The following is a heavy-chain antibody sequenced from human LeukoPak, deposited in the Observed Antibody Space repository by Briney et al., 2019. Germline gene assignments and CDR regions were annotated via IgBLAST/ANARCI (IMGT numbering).Heavy chain of an antibody. V-gene: IGHV3-30-3*01. CDR3: ATPLPNCSSTSCYAYFDY. J-gene: IGHJ4*02. Sequence: PGGSLRLSCAASGFTFSSYAMHWVRQAPGKGLEWVAVISYDGSNKYYADSVKGRFTISRDNSKNTLYLQMNSLRAEDTAVYYCATPLPNCSSTSCYAYFDYWGQGTLVTVSS. D-gene: IGHD2-2*01. CDR1: GFTFSSYA. CDR2: ISYDGSNK.